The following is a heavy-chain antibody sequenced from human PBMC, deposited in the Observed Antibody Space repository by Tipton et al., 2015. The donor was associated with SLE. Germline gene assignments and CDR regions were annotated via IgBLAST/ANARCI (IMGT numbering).Heavy chain of an antibody. Sequence: TLSLTCTVSGASLNSGIFYWSWIRQPPGKGLEWLGYVSYSGNSNHTPSLTSRVTISMDTSKNQFSLKLTSVTAADTAIYYCVKGVDWFDPWGQGTLVTVSS. V-gene: IGHV4-61*01. CDR1: GASLNSGIFY. CDR2: VSYSGNS. CDR3: VKGVDWFDP. J-gene: IGHJ5*02.